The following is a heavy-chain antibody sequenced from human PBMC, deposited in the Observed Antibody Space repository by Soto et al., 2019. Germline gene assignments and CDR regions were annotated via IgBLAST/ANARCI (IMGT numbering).Heavy chain of an antibody. CDR3: ASYSYVSGSRSFDY. D-gene: IGHD3-10*01. CDR2: IKQDGTET. J-gene: IGHJ4*02. CDR1: GFPFSSYW. V-gene: IGHV3-7*05. Sequence: EVQLVESGGGLVQPGGSLRLSCAASGFPFSSYWMSWVRQAPGKGLEWVATIKQDGTETYYLDSVKGRFTTSRDNAKTSLYLQMNSLRAEDTAVYYCASYSYVSGSRSFDYWGQGTLVTVSS.